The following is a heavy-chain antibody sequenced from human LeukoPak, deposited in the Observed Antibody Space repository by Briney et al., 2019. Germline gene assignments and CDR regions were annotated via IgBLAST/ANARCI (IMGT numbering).Heavy chain of an antibody. CDR3: ASCGGIVPAPVLPLSW. D-gene: IGHD4-23*01. J-gene: IGHJ4*02. CDR2: ISGSSGST. Sequence: GGSLRLSCAASGFTFSSYAMSWVRQAPGNGLEWVSGISGSSGSTYYADSVKGRFTISRDNSKNTLYLQMNSLRAEDTAVYYCASCGGIVPAPVLPLSWWGEGTLVTVYS. CDR1: GFTFSSYA. V-gene: IGHV3-23*01.